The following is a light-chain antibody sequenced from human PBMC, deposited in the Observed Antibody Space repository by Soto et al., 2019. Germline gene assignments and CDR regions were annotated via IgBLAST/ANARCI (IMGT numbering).Light chain of an antibody. CDR2: AAS. Sequence: DIQMTQSPSSLSASVRDRVTITCRASQSISSYLNWYQQKPGKAPKLLIYAASSLQSGVPSRFSGSGFGTDFTLTVSSLQPEDFATYFCQQSYSTPRTFGQGTKVEVK. CDR3: QQSYSTPRT. J-gene: IGKJ1*01. V-gene: IGKV1-39*01. CDR1: QSISSY.